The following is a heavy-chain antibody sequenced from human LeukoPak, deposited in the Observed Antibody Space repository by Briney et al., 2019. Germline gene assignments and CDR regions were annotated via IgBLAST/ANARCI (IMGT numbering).Heavy chain of an antibody. V-gene: IGHV4-34*01. CDR3: ARPYGDYVSDP. CDR1: GVSFSGYY. CDR2: INHSGST. D-gene: IGHD4-17*01. J-gene: IGHJ5*02. Sequence: SETLSLTCAVYGVSFSGYYWSWIRQPPGKGLEWIGEINHSGSTNYNPSLKSRVTISVDTSKNQFSLKLSSVTAADTAVYYCARPYGDYVSDPWGQGTLVTVSS.